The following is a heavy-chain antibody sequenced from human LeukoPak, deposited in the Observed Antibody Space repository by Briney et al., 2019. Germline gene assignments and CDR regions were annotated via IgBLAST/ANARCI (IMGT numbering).Heavy chain of an antibody. V-gene: IGHV4-4*07. Sequence: SETLSLTCTVSGGSISSYYWSWIRQPAGKGLEWMGRIYTSGSTNYNPSLKSRVTMSVDTSKNQFSLKLSSVTAADTAVYYCARDAYALEWLLVKDYYGMDVWGQGTTVTVSS. D-gene: IGHD3-3*01. CDR3: ARDAYALEWLLVKDYYGMDV. CDR1: GGSISSYY. J-gene: IGHJ6*02. CDR2: IYTSGST.